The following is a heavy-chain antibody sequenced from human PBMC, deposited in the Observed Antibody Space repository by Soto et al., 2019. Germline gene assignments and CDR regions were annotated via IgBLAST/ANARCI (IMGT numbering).Heavy chain of an antibody. CDR3: ASASISDYYFDF. CDR2: IYSAGST. CDR1: GFALRSNY. V-gene: IGHV3-53*02. D-gene: IGHD2-21*01. Sequence: EVQLAETGGDLIQPGGSLRLSCAASGFALRSNYVSWFRQAPGKGLEWVSVIYSAGSTFYADSVKGRFTISRDNSKNTVYLQMNNLRAEDTAVYYCASASISDYYFDFWGHGTRVTVSA. J-gene: IGHJ4*01.